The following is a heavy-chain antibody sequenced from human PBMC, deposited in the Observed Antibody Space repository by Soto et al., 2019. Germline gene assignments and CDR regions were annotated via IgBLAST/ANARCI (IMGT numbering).Heavy chain of an antibody. Sequence: SETLSLTCPVSGGPISSGDYYWSWIRQPPGKGLEWIGYIYYSGSTYYNPSLKSRVTISVDTSKNQFSLKLSSVTAADTAVYYCARTEVYYYGMDVWGRGTTVTVSS. CDR2: IYYSGST. CDR1: GGPISSGDYY. CDR3: ARTEVYYYGMDV. V-gene: IGHV4-30-4*01. J-gene: IGHJ6*02.